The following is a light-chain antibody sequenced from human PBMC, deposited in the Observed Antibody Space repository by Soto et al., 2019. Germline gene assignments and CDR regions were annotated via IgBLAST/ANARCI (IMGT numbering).Light chain of an antibody. J-gene: IGKJ1*01. Sequence: DIQMTQSPSSLSASVGDRVTITCRASQGISNYLAWYQQKPGKVPKVLIYAAFTLQSGVPSRFSGSGSGTDFTLTISSLQPEDVATYYCPKYNSAPWTLGQGTKVEIK. CDR3: PKYNSAPWT. V-gene: IGKV1-27*01. CDR2: AAF. CDR1: QGISNY.